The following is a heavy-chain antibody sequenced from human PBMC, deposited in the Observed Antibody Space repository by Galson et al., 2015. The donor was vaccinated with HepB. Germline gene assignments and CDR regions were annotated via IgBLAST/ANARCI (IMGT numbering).Heavy chain of an antibody. D-gene: IGHD5-18*01. Sequence: CAISGDSVSSNSAAWNWIRQSPSRGLEWLGRTYYRSKWYNDYAVSVKSRITINPDTSKNQFSLQLNSVTPEDTAVYYCARDVRVGYSYGYDQYYFDYWGQGTLVTVSS. V-gene: IGHV6-1*01. CDR2: TYYRSKWYN. CDR3: ARDVRVGYSYGYDQYYFDY. CDR1: GDSVSSNSAA. J-gene: IGHJ4*02.